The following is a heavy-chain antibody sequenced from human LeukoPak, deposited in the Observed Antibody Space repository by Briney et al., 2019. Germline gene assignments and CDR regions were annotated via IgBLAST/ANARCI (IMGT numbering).Heavy chain of an antibody. J-gene: IGHJ4*02. Sequence: PGGSLRLSCVASGFTSTTYTMNWVRQAPGKGLEWVSSITSSSSYIYYIDSVKGRFTISRDNAKNSLYPQMNSLRAEDTAVYYCARDSGHSYGFDYWGQGTLVTVSS. CDR1: GFTSTTYT. CDR3: ARDSGHSYGFDY. V-gene: IGHV3-21*01. D-gene: IGHD5-18*01. CDR2: ITSSSSYI.